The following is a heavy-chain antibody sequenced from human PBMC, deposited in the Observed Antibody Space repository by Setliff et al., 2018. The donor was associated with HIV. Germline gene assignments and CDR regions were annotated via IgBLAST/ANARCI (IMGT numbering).Heavy chain of an antibody. V-gene: IGHV3-7*03. J-gene: IGHJ4*02. Sequence: GESLKISCEASAFRFSSYWMSWVRQTPGKGLEWVANIEQDGRGKYYADSVKGRFTISRDNAKNSLYLQMNSLRAEDTAVYYCARDRGWEVGTTSDFDYWGQGTQVTV. D-gene: IGHD1-26*01. CDR3: ARDRGWEVGTTSDFDY. CDR2: IEQDGRGK. CDR1: AFRFSSYW.